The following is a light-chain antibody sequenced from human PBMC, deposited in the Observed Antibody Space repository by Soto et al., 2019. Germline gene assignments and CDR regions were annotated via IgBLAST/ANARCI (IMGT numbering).Light chain of an antibody. CDR3: QQSYSTPLT. V-gene: IGKV1-39*01. CDR2: AAS. CDR1: QSISSY. J-gene: IGKJ4*01. Sequence: DIQMTQSPSSLSASVGDRVTITCRASQSISSYLNWYQQKPGKAPKLVIYAASSLQSGAPSRFSGSGSGTDFTLTISSLQPENFATYYCQQSYSTPLTFGGGTKVDIK.